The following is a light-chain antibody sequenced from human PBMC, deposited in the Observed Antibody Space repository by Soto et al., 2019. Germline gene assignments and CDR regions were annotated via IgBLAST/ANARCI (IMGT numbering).Light chain of an antibody. Sequence: DIQMTQSPSTLSASVGDRVTITCRASQSITMWLAWYQQKPGKAPRLLIYDASILESGVPSRFSGSGSGTQFTLTLTSLQPDDFATYYCQHYDNYLFTFGPGTKVDIK. CDR2: DAS. CDR1: QSITMW. CDR3: QHYDNYLFT. V-gene: IGKV1-5*01. J-gene: IGKJ3*01.